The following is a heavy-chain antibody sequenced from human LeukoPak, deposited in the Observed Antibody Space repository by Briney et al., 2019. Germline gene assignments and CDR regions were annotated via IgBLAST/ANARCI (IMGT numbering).Heavy chain of an antibody. CDR1: GYTFTSYD. CDR3: ARSTSVVNPPWYYFDY. J-gene: IGHJ4*02. CDR2: MNPNSGNT. Sequence: ASVKVSCKASGYTFTSYDINWVRQATGQGLEWMGWMNPNSGNTGYAQKFQGRVTITRNTSISTAYMELSSLRSEDTAVYYCARSTSVVNPPWYYFDYWGQGSLVTVSS. V-gene: IGHV1-8*03. D-gene: IGHD4-23*01.